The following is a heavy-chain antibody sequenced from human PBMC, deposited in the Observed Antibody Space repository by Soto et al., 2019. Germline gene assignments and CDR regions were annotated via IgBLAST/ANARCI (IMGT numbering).Heavy chain of an antibody. J-gene: IGHJ4*02. V-gene: IGHV1-8*01. CDR3: ARAIGVCFGHQTQNQAFDF. CDR1: RYTFTSYD. Sequence: ASVKVSCKASRYTFTSYDINWVRQATGQGLEWMGWMNPNSGNTGYAQKFQGRVTMTRNTSISTAYMELSSLTSEDTAVYYCARAIGVCFGHQTQNQAFDFCGQG. D-gene: IGHD3-10*01. CDR2: MNPNSGNT.